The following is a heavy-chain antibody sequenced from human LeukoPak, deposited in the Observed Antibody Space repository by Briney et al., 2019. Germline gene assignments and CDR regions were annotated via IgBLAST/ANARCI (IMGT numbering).Heavy chain of an antibody. CDR3: ARGYVSIAVAGYYYYMDV. D-gene: IGHD6-19*01. Sequence: TSETLSLTCTVSGGSISSNYWSWIRQPPGKGLEWIGYIYHSGSTNYNPSLKSRVTISGDTSKNQFSLKLSAVTAADTAVYYCARGYVSIAVAGYYYYMDVWGKGTTVTVSS. V-gene: IGHV4-59*01. J-gene: IGHJ6*03. CDR2: IYHSGST. CDR1: GGSISSNY.